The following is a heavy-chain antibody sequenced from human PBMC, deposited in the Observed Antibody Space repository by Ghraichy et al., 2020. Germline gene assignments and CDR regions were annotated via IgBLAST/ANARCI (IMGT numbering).Heavy chain of an antibody. CDR1: GFTFSSYS. CDR3: AREGIRAFDY. J-gene: IGHJ4*02. D-gene: IGHD5-18*01. CDR2: ISSSSSYI. V-gene: IGHV3-21*01. Sequence: LSLTCAASGFTFSSYSMNWVRQAPGKGLEWVSSISSSSSYIYYADSVKGRFTISRDNAKNSLYLQMNSLRAEDTAVYYCAREGIRAFDYWGQGTLVTVSS.